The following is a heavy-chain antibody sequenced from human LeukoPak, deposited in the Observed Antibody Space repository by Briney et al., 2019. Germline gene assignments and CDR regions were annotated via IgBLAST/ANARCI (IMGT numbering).Heavy chain of an antibody. D-gene: IGHD5/OR15-5a*01. V-gene: IGHV4-59*08. Sequence: SETLSLTCTVSGGSVRGYYWTWIRQAPGKGLEFVAYIYYSGSANYNPSLKSRVSTSLDTSTNQFSLSLTSVTATDTATYYCARLVQKASGLYDYYYFMDVWGGGTPVTVSS. J-gene: IGHJ6*04. CDR1: GGSVRGYY. CDR3: ARLVQKASGLYDYYYFMDV. CDR2: IYYSGSA.